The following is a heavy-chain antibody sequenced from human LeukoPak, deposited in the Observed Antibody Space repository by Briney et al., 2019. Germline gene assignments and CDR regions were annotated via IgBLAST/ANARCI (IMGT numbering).Heavy chain of an antibody. J-gene: IGHJ4*02. D-gene: IGHD5-12*01. CDR2: IIPIFGTA. CDR3: ALDAGYLGVY. CDR1: GGTFSSYA. V-gene: IGHV1-69*05. Sequence: SVKVSCKASGGTFSSYAISWVRQAPGQGLEWMGGIIPIFGTANYAQKFQGRVTITTDESASTAYMELSSLRSEDTAVYYCALDAGYLGVYWGQGTLVTVSS.